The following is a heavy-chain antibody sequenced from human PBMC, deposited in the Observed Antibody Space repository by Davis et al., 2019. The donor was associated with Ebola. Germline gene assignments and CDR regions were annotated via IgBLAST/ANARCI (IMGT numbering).Heavy chain of an antibody. CDR3: ARTSIVGTTTTASDI. V-gene: IGHV1-18*01. CDR1: GYSFKNYA. CDR2: ISAYNGNT. J-gene: IGHJ3*02. D-gene: IGHD1-26*01. Sequence: ASVKVSCKASGYSFKNYAISWVRQAPGQALLSFXSISAYNGNTNYAQKVQGRVTMTTDTSTGTAYLDLRSLRTDDTAVYFCARTSIVGTTTTASDIWGQGTLVTVSS.